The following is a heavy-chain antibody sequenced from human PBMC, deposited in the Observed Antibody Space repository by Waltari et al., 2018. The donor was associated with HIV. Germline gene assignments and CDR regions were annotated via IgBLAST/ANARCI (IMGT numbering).Heavy chain of an antibody. CDR3: ARDLGPTYGDYGDY. J-gene: IGHJ4*02. CDR1: GFTFSSHR. D-gene: IGHD4-17*01. CDR2: VEDDASEE. V-gene: IGHV3-7*01. Sequence: EVKLVESGGGVVQRGGAFRLSCVGSGFTFSSHRMSWVRQTPSKGFEWIAQVEDDASEEFHSTSVRGRFTISRDNAKNSLYLQMNSLRAEDTAVYYCARDLGPTYGDYGDYWGQGTLVTVSS.